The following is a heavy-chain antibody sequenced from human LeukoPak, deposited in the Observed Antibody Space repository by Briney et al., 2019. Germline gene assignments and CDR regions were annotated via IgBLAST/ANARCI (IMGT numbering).Heavy chain of an antibody. CDR1: GFTFDDYG. CDR3: AKVARAGNDLYAEYFQH. V-gene: IGHV3-20*04. J-gene: IGHJ1*01. Sequence: GGSLRLSCAASGFTFDDYGMSWVRQAPGKGLEWVSGINWNGGSTGYADSVKGRFTISRDNAKNSLYLQMNSLRAEDTALYYCAKVARAGNDLYAEYFQHWGQGTLVTVSS. CDR2: INWNGGST. D-gene: IGHD1-1*01.